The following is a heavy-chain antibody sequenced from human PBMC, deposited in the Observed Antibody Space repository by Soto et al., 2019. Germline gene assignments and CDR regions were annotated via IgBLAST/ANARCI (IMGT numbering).Heavy chain of an antibody. CDR1: GGSISSGGDS. CDR3: ARSGGAAAENAFDI. CDR2: IYHSGST. D-gene: IGHD6-13*01. Sequence: PSETLSLTCAVSGGSISSGGDSWSWIRQPPGKGLEWIGYIYHSGSTYYNPSLKSRVTISVDRSKNQFSLKLSSVTAADTPVYYCARSGGAAAENAFDIWGQGTMVTVSS. V-gene: IGHV4-30-2*01. J-gene: IGHJ3*02.